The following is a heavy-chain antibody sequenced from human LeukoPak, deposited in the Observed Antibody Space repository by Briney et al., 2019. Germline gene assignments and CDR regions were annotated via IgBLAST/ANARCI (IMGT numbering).Heavy chain of an antibody. J-gene: IGHJ4*02. CDR3: AREVYGGCFDY. D-gene: IGHD6-6*01. CDR1: GFNLSRYW. CDR2: IKGGGSKE. V-gene: IGHV3-7*01. Sequence: GGSLRLSCAAYGFNLSRYWMRWVRQSPGKGLESVARIKGGGSKEYYVGSVKGRFTSSRDNAESSLFLQMNSLRADDTGVYYCAREVYGGCFDYWGQGTPVTVSS.